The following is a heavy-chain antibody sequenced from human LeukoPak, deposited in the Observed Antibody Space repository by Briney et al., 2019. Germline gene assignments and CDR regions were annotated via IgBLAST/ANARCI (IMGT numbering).Heavy chain of an antibody. CDR1: GFTFNTYS. D-gene: IGHD6-13*01. CDR2: INQGGSEK. V-gene: IGHV3-7*03. J-gene: IGHJ4*02. CDR3: AKDLLGSSSWYYGDY. Sequence: GGSLRLSCAASGFTFNTYSMNWVRQAPGKGLEWVANINQGGSEKYYVDSVKGRFTISRDNAKNTLYLQMNSLRAEDTAVYYCAKDLLGSSSWYYGDYWGQGTLVTVSS.